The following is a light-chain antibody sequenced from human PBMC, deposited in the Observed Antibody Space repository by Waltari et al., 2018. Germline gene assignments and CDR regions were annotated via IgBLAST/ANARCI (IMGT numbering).Light chain of an antibody. CDR1: SSDIGIYNY. CDR3: SSYTSSSTLVV. CDR2: EFS. J-gene: IGLJ1*01. Sequence: QSALTQPASVSGSPGQSITISCTGTSSDIGIYNYVSWYQQHPGKAPKLMIYEFSNRPSGVSNRFSVSNSGNTASLTISGLQAEDDAVYYCSSYTSSSTLVVFGTGTKVTVL. V-gene: IGLV2-14*01.